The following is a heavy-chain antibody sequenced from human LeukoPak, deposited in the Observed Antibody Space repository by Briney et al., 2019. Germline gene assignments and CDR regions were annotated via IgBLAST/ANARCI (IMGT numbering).Heavy chain of an antibody. Sequence: PSETLSLTCTVSGGSISSYYWSWIRQPPGKGLEWVGSIYYSGSTYYNPSLKSRVTISVDTSKNQFSLKLSSVTAADTAVYYCAREADDFWSGFHWFDPWGQGTLVTVSS. J-gene: IGHJ5*02. V-gene: IGHV4-59*12. D-gene: IGHD3-3*01. CDR3: AREADDFWSGFHWFDP. CDR1: GGSISSYY. CDR2: IYYSGST.